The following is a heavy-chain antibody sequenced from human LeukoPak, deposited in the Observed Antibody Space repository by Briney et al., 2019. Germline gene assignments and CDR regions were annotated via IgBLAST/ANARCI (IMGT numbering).Heavy chain of an antibody. D-gene: IGHD3-3*01. CDR2: IYYSGSP. CDR3: ARVPGGYDFWSGYLMIDY. Sequence: SETLSLTCTVSGGSISSSSYYWGWIRQPPGKGLEWIGSIYYSGSPYYNPSLKSRVTISVNTSKNQFSLKLSSVTAADTAVYYCARVPGGYDFWSGYLMIDYWGQGTLVTVSS. CDR1: GGSISSSSYY. V-gene: IGHV4-39*01. J-gene: IGHJ4*02.